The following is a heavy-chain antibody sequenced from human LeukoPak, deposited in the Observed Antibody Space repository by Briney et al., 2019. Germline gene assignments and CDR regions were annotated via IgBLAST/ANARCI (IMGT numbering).Heavy chain of an antibody. D-gene: IGHD1-1*01. V-gene: IGHV4-61*01. Sequence: PSDTLSLTCTVSGGSVNRGNHYWTWIRQPPGKGLEYIGYIYYSGSTNYNPSLKSRVTISVDTSKNQFSLKLSSVTAADTAVYYCASDQMIMGTRTMDVWGQGTTVTVSS. CDR1: GGSVNRGNHY. CDR2: IYYSGST. CDR3: ASDQMIMGTRTMDV. J-gene: IGHJ6*02.